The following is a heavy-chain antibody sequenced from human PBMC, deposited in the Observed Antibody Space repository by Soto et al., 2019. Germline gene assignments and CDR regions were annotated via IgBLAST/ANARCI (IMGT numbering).Heavy chain of an antibody. CDR3: ARRDELGFDY. CDR1: GGSISTYY. CDR2: ISYSGST. Sequence: SETLSLTCTVSGGSISTYYWNWIRQPPGKGLEWIGYISYSGSTKYNPSLKSRVTISIDTSKNQFSLKLSYVTAADTAVYYCARRDELGFDYWGQGTLVTVSS. V-gene: IGHV4-59*08. D-gene: IGHD7-27*01. J-gene: IGHJ4*02.